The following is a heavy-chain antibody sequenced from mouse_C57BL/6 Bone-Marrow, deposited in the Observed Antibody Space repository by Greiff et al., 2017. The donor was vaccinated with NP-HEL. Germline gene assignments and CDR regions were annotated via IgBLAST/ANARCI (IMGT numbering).Heavy chain of an antibody. Sequence: EVKLVESGGGLVQPGGSLKLSCAASGFTFSDYYMYWVRQTPEKRLEWVAYISNGGGSTYYPDTVKGRFTISRDNAKNTLYLQMGRLKSEDTAMYYCARHAYFDYWGQGTTLTVSS. V-gene: IGHV5-12*01. J-gene: IGHJ2*01. CDR3: ARHAYFDY. CDR2: ISNGGGST. CDR1: GFTFSDYY.